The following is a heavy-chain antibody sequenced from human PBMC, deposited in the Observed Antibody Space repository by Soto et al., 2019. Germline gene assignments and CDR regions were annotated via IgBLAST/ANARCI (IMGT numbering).Heavy chain of an antibody. CDR1: EFTFRNFE. Sequence: GGSLRLSCVGSEFTFRNFEFNWVRQAPGKGLEWVAYISSSGSTIYYADSVNGRFTVSRDNAENSRYLQMNSLRVDDTAVYYCARDPSDPYSSAWSAYHYYGLDVWGQGTTVTVSS. V-gene: IGHV3-48*03. D-gene: IGHD6-19*01. CDR3: ARDPSDPYSSAWSAYHYYGLDV. J-gene: IGHJ6*02. CDR2: ISSSGSTI.